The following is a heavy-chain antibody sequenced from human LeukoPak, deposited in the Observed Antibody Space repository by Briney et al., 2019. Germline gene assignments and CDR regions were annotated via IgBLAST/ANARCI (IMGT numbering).Heavy chain of an antibody. CDR1: GYTLTSYD. V-gene: IGHV1-8*01. CDR3: ARFPYYDFWSGYYRRHFDY. D-gene: IGHD3-3*01. J-gene: IGHJ4*02. CDR2: MNPNSGNT. Sequence: ASVKVSCKASGYTLTSYDINWVRQATGQGLEWMGWMNPNSGNTGYAQKFQGRVTMTRNTSISTAYMELSSLRSEDTAVYYCARFPYYDFWSGYYRRHFDYWGQGTLVTVSS.